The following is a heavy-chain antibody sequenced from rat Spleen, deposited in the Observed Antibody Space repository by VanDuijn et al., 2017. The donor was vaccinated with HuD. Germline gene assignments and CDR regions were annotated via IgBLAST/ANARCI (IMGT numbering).Heavy chain of an antibody. J-gene: IGHJ2*01. D-gene: IGHD1-9*01. CDR2: IIYNGGGT. CDR3: TRVTYCRR. CDR1: GFTFSNYD. Sequence: EVQLVESGGGLVQPGRSMKVSCTASGFTFSNYDMAWVRQAPTKGLEWVAIIIYNGGGTYYPDSVKGRFTISRDNAKSTRYLQMNSLRSEDTATYYCTRVTYCRRWGQGVMVTVSS. V-gene: IGHV5-20*01.